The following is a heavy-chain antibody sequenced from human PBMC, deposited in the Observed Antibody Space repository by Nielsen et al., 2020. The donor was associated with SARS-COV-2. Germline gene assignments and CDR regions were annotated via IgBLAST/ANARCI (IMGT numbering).Heavy chain of an antibody. CDR3: ARDIVVVTAVGGYYYYGMDV. J-gene: IGHJ6*02. CDR2: IWYDGSNR. Sequence: WLRQPPGKGLEWVAVIWYDGSNRYYADAVKGRFSITRDNAKNTLYRQMNTWRAEDTAVYYSARDIVVVTAVGGYYYYGMDVWGHGTTVTVSS. V-gene: IGHV3-33*01. D-gene: IGHD2-2*01.